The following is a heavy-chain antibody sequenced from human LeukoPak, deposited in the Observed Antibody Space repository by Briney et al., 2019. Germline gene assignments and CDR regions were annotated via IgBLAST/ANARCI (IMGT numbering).Heavy chain of an antibody. CDR3: ARHSTGTTADAFDI. J-gene: IGHJ3*02. V-gene: IGHV3-21*01. CDR1: GFTFSAYS. D-gene: IGHD1-1*01. CDR2: ISTSSSYI. Sequence: GGSLRLSCAASGFTFSAYSMNWARQAPGKGLEWVSFISTSSSYINYADSVKGRFTISRGNAKNSLYLHMNSLRAEDTAVYYCARHSTGTTADAFDIWGQGTMVTVSS.